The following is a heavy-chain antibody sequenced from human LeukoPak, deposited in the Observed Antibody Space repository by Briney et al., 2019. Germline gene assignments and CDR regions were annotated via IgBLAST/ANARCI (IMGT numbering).Heavy chain of an antibody. Sequence: GGSLRLSCVASGFTFSTYWMTWVRQAPGKGLEWVADITQDGSEKYYADSVKGRFTISRDNAKNSLYLQMNSLKVEDTAVYYCAGDYSRALYKWGQGTLVTVSS. CDR3: AGDYSRALYK. V-gene: IGHV3-7*01. J-gene: IGHJ4*02. CDR1: GFTFSTYW. CDR2: ITQDGSEK. D-gene: IGHD1-14*01.